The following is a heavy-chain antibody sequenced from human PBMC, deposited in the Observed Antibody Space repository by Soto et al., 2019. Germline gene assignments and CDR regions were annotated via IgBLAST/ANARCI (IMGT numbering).Heavy chain of an antibody. D-gene: IGHD3-10*01. CDR3: SRDLLGGSGTYWRY. Sequence: EVQLVDSGGGLVQPGRSLRLSCTGSGFTFGDYAVSWVRQAPGKGLEWVGFMRSKAYGATTEYAASVKGRFSISRDDSKRVAYLQMNSLKIEDTAVYYCSRDLLGGSGTYWRYWGQGTLVTVS. CDR2: MRSKAYGATT. CDR1: GFTFGDYA. V-gene: IGHV3-49*04. J-gene: IGHJ4*02.